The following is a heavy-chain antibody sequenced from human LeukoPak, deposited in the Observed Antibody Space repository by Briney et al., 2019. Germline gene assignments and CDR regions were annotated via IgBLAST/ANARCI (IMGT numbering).Heavy chain of an antibody. D-gene: IGHD3-3*01. CDR1: GGTFSSYA. CDR3: ASSGDFWSGQTNWFDP. J-gene: IGHJ5*02. V-gene: IGHV1-69*13. CDR2: IIPIFGTA. Sequence: SVKVSCKASGGTFSSYAISWVRQAPGQGLEWMGGIIPIFGTANYAQKFQGRVTITADESTSTAYMELSSLRSEDTAVYYCASSGDFWSGQTNWFDPWGQETLVTVSS.